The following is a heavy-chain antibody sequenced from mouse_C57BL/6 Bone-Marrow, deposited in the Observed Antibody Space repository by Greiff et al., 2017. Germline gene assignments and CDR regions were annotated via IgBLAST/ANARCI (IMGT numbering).Heavy chain of an antibody. CDR3: ARGYYGKSDAMDY. CDR1: GYTFTDYY. CDR2: INPNNGGT. V-gene: IGHV1-26*01. Sequence: EVQLQQSGPELVKPGASVKISCKASGYTFTDYYMNWVKQSHGKSLEWIGDINPNNGGTSYNQKFKGKATLTVDKSSSTAYMELRSLTSEDSAVYYCARGYYGKSDAMDYWGKGTSVTVSS. J-gene: IGHJ4*01. D-gene: IGHD2-1*01.